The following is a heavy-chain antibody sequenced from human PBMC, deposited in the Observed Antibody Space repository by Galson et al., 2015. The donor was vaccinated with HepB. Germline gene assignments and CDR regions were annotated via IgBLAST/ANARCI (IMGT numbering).Heavy chain of an antibody. CDR1: GGTFSSYA. D-gene: IGHD3-3*01. J-gene: IGHJ5*02. Sequence: SVKVSCKASGGTFSSYAVSWVRQAPGQGLEWMGGIIPIFGTANYAQKFQGRVTITADESTSTAYMELSSLRSEDTAVYYCARGRTYYDFWSGYLRSDWFDPWGQGTLVTVSS. CDR3: ARGRTYYDFWSGYLRSDWFDP. CDR2: IIPIFGTA. V-gene: IGHV1-69*13.